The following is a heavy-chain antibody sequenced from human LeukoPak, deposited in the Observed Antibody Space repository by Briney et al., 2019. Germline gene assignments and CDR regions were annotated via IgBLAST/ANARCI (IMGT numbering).Heavy chain of an antibody. CDR2: VWYDGRDK. Sequence: GGSLRLSCDVSGYTFSAYGIRWVRDSPGKGLEWVAFVWYDGRDKFYADSVKGRFIVSKDNSRTTLQLQMNSLRSEDTAVYFCARGGARDIWYFAYWGQGIRVTVSS. V-gene: IGHV3-30*02. CDR3: ARGGARDIWYFAY. D-gene: IGHD2-21*01. J-gene: IGHJ4*02. CDR1: GYTFSAYG.